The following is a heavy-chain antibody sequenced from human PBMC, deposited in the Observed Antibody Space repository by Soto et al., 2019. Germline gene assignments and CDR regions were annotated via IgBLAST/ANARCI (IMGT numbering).Heavy chain of an antibody. J-gene: IGHJ4*02. CDR3: VRDRTTFTGFDY. D-gene: IGHD3-3*02. CDR2: ISTDGTTI. Sequence: EVQLVESGGGLVQPGGSLRLSCAASGFSFTSYWMHWVRQAPGKGLEWISRISTDGTTIGFAASVRGRFTASRDNAKNTVYLQLNSLRVDDTAVYYCVRDRTTFTGFDYWGQGTLVTVSS. V-gene: IGHV3-74*01. CDR1: GFSFTSYW.